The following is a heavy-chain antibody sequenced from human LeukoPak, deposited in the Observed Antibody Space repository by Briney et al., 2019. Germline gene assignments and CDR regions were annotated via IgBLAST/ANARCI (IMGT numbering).Heavy chain of an antibody. D-gene: IGHD6-19*01. Sequence: ASVKVSCKVSGYTLTELSMHWVRQAPGKGLEWMGGFDPEDGETIYAQKFQGRVTMTEDTSTDTAYMELSSLRSEDTAVYYCATSYRYSSGWYIAFDIWGQGTMVTVSS. CDR3: ATSYRYSSGWYIAFDI. V-gene: IGHV1-24*01. J-gene: IGHJ3*02. CDR2: FDPEDGET. CDR1: GYTLTELS.